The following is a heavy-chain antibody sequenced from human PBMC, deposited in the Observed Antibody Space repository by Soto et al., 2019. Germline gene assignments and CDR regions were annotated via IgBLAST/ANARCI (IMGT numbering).Heavy chain of an antibody. CDR3: ARAPYYYDSSGYYYVGGFDY. V-gene: IGHV1-18*04. J-gene: IGHJ4*02. D-gene: IGHD3-22*01. CDR1: GYTFTSYG. Sequence: ASVKVSCKASGYTFTSYGISWVRQAPGQGLEWMGWISAYNGNTNYAQKLQGRVTMTTDTSTSTAYMELRSLRSDDTAVYYCARAPYYYDSSGYYYVGGFDYWGQGTLVTSPQ. CDR2: ISAYNGNT.